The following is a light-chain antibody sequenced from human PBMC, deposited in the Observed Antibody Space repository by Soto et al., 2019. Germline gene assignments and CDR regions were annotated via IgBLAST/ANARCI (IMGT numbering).Light chain of an antibody. V-gene: IGLV2-14*03. CDR2: DIH. Sequence: QSALTQPASVSGSPGQSITISCTGTSSDVGGHNYVSWYQQHPGKAPQVIIYDIHSRPSGVSNRFSGSKSANVASLTISGLQAEDEADYYCSSYTSSSALVFGGGTKLTVL. CDR3: SSYTSSSALV. CDR1: SSDVGGHNY. J-gene: IGLJ2*01.